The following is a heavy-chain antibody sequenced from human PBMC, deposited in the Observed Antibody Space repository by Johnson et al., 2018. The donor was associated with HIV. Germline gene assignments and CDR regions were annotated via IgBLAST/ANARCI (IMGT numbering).Heavy chain of an antibody. CDR3: TIDPIFLGYWYHSSP. Sequence: VQLVESGGGLVKPGGSVRLSCAVSGFTFTDAWMSWVRQAPWKGLEWVGRIKRKTDGGTTDYAAPVKGRFSISRDDSKNTVYLQMNSLKTEDPALYFCTIDPIFLGYWYHSSPWGQGTMVTVSS. J-gene: IGHJ3*01. CDR2: IKRKTDGGTT. V-gene: IGHV3-15*01. D-gene: IGHD3-22*01. CDR1: GFTFTDAW.